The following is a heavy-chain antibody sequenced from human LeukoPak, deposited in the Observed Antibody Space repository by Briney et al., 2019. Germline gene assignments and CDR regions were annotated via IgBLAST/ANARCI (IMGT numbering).Heavy chain of an antibody. CDR3: ARESPYYMDV. Sequence: SETLSLTCTVSGGSISNYYWSWIRQPAGKGLEWIGRIYNGGSTIYNPSLKSRVTMSVDTSTNQFSLELSSVTAADTAVYYCARESPYYMDVWGKGTTVTISS. V-gene: IGHV4-4*07. CDR1: GGSISNYY. CDR2: IYNGGST. J-gene: IGHJ6*03.